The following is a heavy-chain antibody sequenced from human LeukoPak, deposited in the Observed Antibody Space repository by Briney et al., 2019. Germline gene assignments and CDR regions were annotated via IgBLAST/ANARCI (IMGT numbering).Heavy chain of an antibody. D-gene: IGHD3-3*01. Sequence: PGGSLRLSCAASGFTFDNYWMNWVRQAPGKGLEWVANIKEDGSEKNYVDSVKGRFTISRDNAKNSLYLEMNSLRADDTAVYYCARIQREITIFGVVLFFDIWGQGTMVTVSS. CDR2: IKEDGSEK. CDR3: ARIQREITIFGVVLFFDI. CDR1: GFTFDNYW. V-gene: IGHV3-7*01. J-gene: IGHJ3*02.